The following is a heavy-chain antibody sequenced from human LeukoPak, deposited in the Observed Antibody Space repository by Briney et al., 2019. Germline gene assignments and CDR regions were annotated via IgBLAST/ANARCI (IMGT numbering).Heavy chain of an antibody. CDR3: AKSRIGFSGQLDH. V-gene: IGHV3-48*04. D-gene: IGHD5-12*01. J-gene: IGHJ4*02. Sequence: GGSLRLSCAASGFTFSTYGMIWVRQAPGKGLEWLSYISSRSDSIKYADSVKGRFTSSRDNAKNSLYLQMNSLRAEDTAVYYCAKSRIGFSGQLDHWGQGALITVSS. CDR1: GFTFSTYG. CDR2: ISSRSDSI.